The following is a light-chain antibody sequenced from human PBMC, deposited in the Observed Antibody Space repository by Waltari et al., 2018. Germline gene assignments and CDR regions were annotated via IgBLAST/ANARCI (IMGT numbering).Light chain of an antibody. V-gene: IGKV3-15*01. CDR2: GAS. CDR3: QQYENWPLT. J-gene: IGKJ4*01. Sequence: EVVMTQSPATLSVSPGERASLSCRASQSVHGKFVWYQLNPGQPPRVLIYGASTRATGIPARFSGSGSGTEFSLTITSLQSEDAAVYHCQQYENWPLTFGGGTKVEIK. CDR1: QSVHGK.